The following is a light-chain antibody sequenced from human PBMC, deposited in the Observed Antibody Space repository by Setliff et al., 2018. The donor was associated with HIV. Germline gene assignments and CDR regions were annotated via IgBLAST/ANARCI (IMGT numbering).Light chain of an antibody. V-gene: IGKV3-15*01. Sequence: EILMTQSPAALSVFPGERVTLSCRASESISRNVAWYQQRPGQAPRLLIYGASARATDISAKISGSGSGAEFTLTITTLQSEDSAVYYCLKYNSWPRTFGQGTKVDIK. CDR2: GAS. CDR3: LKYNSWPRT. CDR1: ESISRN. J-gene: IGKJ1*01.